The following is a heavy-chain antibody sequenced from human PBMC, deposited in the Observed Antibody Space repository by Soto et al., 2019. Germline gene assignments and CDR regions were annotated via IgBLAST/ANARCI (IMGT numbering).Heavy chain of an antibody. CDR1: GFTFSSYA. J-gene: IGHJ4*02. V-gene: IGHV3-23*01. Sequence: EVQLLESGGGLVQPGGSLRLSCAASGFTFSSYAMSWVRQAPGKGLEWVSAISGSGGSTYYADSVKGRFTISRDNSKNTLYLQMNSLRAEDTAVYYCAKDPIGYNWNFYYFDYWGQGTLVTVSS. D-gene: IGHD1-7*01. CDR2: ISGSGGST. CDR3: AKDPIGYNWNFYYFDY.